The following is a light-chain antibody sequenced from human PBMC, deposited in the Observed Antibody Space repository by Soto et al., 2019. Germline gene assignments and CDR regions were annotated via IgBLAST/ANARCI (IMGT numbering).Light chain of an antibody. Sequence: QSALTQPASVSGSPGQSITISCTGTSSDVGGYNYVSWYQQQPGKAPKFMIYDVSNRPSGVSNRFSGSKSGNTASLTISGLQAEDEVDYYCCSYTTSNTRQIVFGTG. CDR2: DVS. V-gene: IGLV2-14*01. CDR3: CSYTTSNTRQIV. CDR1: SSDVGGYNY. J-gene: IGLJ1*01.